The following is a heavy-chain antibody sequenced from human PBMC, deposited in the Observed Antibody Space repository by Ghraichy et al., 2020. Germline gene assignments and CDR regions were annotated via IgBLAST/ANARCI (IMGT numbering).Heavy chain of an antibody. CDR3: ARSLDSGYSSGWYGMDV. V-gene: IGHV3-74*01. CDR1: GFTFSSYW. Sequence: GGSLRLSCAASGFTFSSYWMHWVRQAPGKGLVWVSRINSDGSSTSYADSVKGRFTISRDNAKNTLYLQMNSLRAEDTAVYYCARSLDSGYSSGWYGMDVWGQGTTVTVSS. CDR2: INSDGSST. J-gene: IGHJ6*02. D-gene: IGHD6-19*01.